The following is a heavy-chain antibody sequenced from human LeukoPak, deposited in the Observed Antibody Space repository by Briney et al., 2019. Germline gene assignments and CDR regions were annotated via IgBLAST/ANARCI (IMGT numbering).Heavy chain of an antibody. Sequence: PSETLSLTCAVYGGSFSGYYWSWIRQPPGKGLEWIGEINHSGSTNYNPSLNSRVTISVDTSKNQFSLKLSTVTAADTAVYYCAMPDLTYCGGDCYSSPAFDIWGQGTMVTVSS. CDR2: INHSGST. V-gene: IGHV4-34*01. CDR1: GGSFSGYY. D-gene: IGHD2-21*02. CDR3: AMPDLTYCGGDCYSSPAFDI. J-gene: IGHJ3*02.